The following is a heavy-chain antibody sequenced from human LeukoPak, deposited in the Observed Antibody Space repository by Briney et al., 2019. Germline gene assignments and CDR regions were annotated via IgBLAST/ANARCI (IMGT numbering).Heavy chain of an antibody. CDR1: GGPISSSSYY. D-gene: IGHD3-22*01. CDR3: ASGGYDSSGYHDPFDY. Sequence: SETLSLTCTFSGGPISSSSYYWGWIRQPPGKGLEWIGSIYYSGSTYYNPSLKSRVTISVDTSKNQFSLKLSSVTAADTAVYYCASGGYDSSGYHDPFDYWGQGTLVTVSS. J-gene: IGHJ4*02. CDR2: IYYSGST. V-gene: IGHV4-39*01.